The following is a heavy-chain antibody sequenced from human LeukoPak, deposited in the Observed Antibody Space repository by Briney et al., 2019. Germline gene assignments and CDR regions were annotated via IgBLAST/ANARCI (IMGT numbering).Heavy chain of an antibody. V-gene: IGHV3-23*01. J-gene: IGHJ4*02. CDR1: GFTFSSYA. CDR3: ARRRGYSYGPGDY. D-gene: IGHD5-18*01. CDR2: ISGSGGST. Sequence: GESLRLSCAASGFTFSSYAMSWVRQAPGKGLEWVSAISGSGGSTYYADSVKGRFTISRDNSKNTLYLQMNSLRAEDTAVYYCARRRGYSYGPGDYWGQGTLVTVSS.